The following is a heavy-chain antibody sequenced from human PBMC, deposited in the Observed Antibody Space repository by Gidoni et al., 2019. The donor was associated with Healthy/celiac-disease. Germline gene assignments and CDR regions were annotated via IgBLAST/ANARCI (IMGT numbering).Heavy chain of an antibody. Sequence: QVQLVQSGAEVTKPGSSVKVSCKASGGTFSSYAISWVRQAPGQGLEWMGGIIPIFGTANYAQKFQGRVTITADESTSTAYMELSSLRSEDTAVYYCAREVLAVAGRTFFDYWGQGTLVTVSS. J-gene: IGHJ4*02. CDR2: IIPIFGTA. D-gene: IGHD6-19*01. CDR1: GGTFSSYA. V-gene: IGHV1-69*01. CDR3: AREVLAVAGRTFFDY.